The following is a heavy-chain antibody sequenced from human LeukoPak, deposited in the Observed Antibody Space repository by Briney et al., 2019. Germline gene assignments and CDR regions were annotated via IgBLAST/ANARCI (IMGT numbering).Heavy chain of an antibody. Sequence: GESLRLSCAASGFTFSSYWMNWVRQAPGKGLEWVALINPDGSQTNYVDSVKGRLTISRDNAENSLYLQMNSLRAEDTAVYYCATDLGYGALDPSGQGTLVTVFS. CDR3: ATDLGYGALDP. D-gene: IGHD4-17*01. V-gene: IGHV3-7*01. CDR2: INPDGSQT. J-gene: IGHJ5*02. CDR1: GFTFSSYW.